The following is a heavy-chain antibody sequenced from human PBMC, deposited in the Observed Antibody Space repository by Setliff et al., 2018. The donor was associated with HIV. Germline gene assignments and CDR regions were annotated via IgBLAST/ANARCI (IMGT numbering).Heavy chain of an antibody. Sequence: KVSCKASGYTFTNYDISWVRQAPGQGLEWMGCISAHNGKTNYAQTFQGRVTMTSDTSTTTAYMELRTLRSDDAAVYYCARGGQSPYYYGSGSPHDPFDIWGQGTMVTVSS. CDR1: GYTFTNYD. D-gene: IGHD3-10*01. J-gene: IGHJ3*02. V-gene: IGHV1-18*01. CDR2: ISAHNGKT. CDR3: ARGGQSPYYYGSGSPHDPFDI.